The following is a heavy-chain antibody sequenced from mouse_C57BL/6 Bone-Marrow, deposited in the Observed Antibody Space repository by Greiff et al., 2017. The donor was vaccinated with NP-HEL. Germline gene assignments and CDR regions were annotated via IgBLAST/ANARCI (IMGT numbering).Heavy chain of an antibody. CDR1: GFTFSSYG. Sequence: VQLKESGGDLVKPGGSLKLSCAASGFTFSSYGMSWVRQTPDKRLEWVATISSGGSYTYYPDSVKGRFTISRDNAKNTLYLQMSSLKSEDTAMYYCARPSYGSSSYYFDYWGQGTTLTVSS. D-gene: IGHD1-1*01. J-gene: IGHJ2*01. V-gene: IGHV5-6*01. CDR3: ARPSYGSSSYYFDY. CDR2: ISSGGSYT.